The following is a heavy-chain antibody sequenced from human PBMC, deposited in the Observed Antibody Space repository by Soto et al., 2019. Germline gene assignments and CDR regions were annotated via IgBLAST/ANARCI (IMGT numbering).Heavy chain of an antibody. Sequence: QITLKESGPTLVKPTQTLTLTYIFSGFSLRTSGVGVGWIRQPPGKALEWLGFIYWNDDKRYSPYLKSRLTITKDTSKNQVVLTMTNMDPVDTATYYCAKSGSSGAYSWFDPWGQGTLVTVSS. D-gene: IGHD6-19*01. CDR1: GFSLRTSGVG. J-gene: IGHJ5*02. CDR3: AKSGSSGAYSWFDP. CDR2: IYWNDDK. V-gene: IGHV2-5*01.